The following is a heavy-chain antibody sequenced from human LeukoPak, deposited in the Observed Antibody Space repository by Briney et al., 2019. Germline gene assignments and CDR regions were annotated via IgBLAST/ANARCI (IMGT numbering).Heavy chain of an antibody. CDR2: INHSGST. CDR1: GGSFSGYY. V-gene: IGHV4-34*01. CDR3: ARGSVGGSYSAEFDY. J-gene: IGHJ4*02. D-gene: IGHD1-26*01. Sequence: SETLSLTCAVYGGSFSGYYWSWIRQPPGKGLEWIGEINHSGSTNYNPSLKSRVTISVDTSKNQFSLKLSSVTAADTAVYYCARGSVGGSYSAEFDYWGQGTLVTVSS.